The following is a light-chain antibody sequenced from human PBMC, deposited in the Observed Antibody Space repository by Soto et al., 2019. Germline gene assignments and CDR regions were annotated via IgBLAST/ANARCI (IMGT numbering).Light chain of an antibody. CDR3: HQYGSSPET. Sequence: IVLTQSPGTLSLSPGERATLSCRASQSVSSSSLAWYQQKPGQAPRLLIYGASSRATGIPDRFSGSGSGTDFTLNISGLEPEDLAVYYCHQYGSSPETFGQGTNVEI. J-gene: IGKJ1*01. CDR1: QSVSSSS. CDR2: GAS. V-gene: IGKV3-20*01.